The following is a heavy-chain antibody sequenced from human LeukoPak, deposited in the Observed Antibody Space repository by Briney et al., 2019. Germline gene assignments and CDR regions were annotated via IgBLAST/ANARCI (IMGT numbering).Heavy chain of an antibody. J-gene: IGHJ4*02. CDR3: AITRAYDSSGYSFDY. Sequence: SETLALTCTVSGGSISSGSYYWSWIRQPAWKGLERIGRIYTSGSTNYNPSLKSRVTISVDTSKNQFSLKLSSVTAADTAVYYCAITRAYDSSGYSFDYWGQGTLVTVSS. D-gene: IGHD3-22*01. CDR1: GGSISSGSYY. CDR2: IYTSGST. V-gene: IGHV4-61*02.